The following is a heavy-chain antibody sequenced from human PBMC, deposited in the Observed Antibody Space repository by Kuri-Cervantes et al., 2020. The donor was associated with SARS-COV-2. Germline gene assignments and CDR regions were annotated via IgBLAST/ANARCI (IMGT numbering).Heavy chain of an antibody. J-gene: IGHJ6*02. CDR1: GFAFSSYA. D-gene: IGHD1-26*01. CDR2: ISGGSSTM. V-gene: IGHV3-48*02. Sequence: LSLTCAASGFAFSSYAMSWVRQAPGKGLEWVAYISGGSSTMHYADSVKGRFTISRDNAKNSLYLQMNSLRHEDTAVYYCATMGATTSNYYYGLDVWGHGTTVTVSS. CDR3: ATMGATTSNYYYGLDV.